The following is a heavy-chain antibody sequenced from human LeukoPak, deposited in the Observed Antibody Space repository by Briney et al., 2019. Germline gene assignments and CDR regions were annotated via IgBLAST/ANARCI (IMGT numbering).Heavy chain of an antibody. J-gene: IGHJ3*02. D-gene: IGHD3-10*01. Sequence: GGSLRLSCAASGFTVSSNYMSWVRQAAGQGLEWVSVISSDGRQYTEDSVKGRFTISRDNSKNTLYLQMNSLRAEDTAVYYCERDSGRFDVFDIWGQGTMVTVSS. CDR2: ISSDGRQ. CDR1: GFTVSSNY. CDR3: ERDSGRFDVFDI. V-gene: IGHV3-53*01.